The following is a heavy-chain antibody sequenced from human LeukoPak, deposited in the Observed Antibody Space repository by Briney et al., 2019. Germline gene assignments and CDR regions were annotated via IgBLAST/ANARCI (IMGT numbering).Heavy chain of an antibody. CDR2: IRSKAYGGTT. V-gene: IGHV3-49*04. Sequence: GGSLRLSCTASGFTFGDYAMSWVRQAPGKGLEWVGFIRSKAYGGTTEYAASVKGRFTISRDDSKSIAYLQMNSLKTEDTAVYYCTRVGYGDYFYYYYYGMDVWGQGTTVTVSS. J-gene: IGHJ6*02. CDR1: GFTFGDYA. CDR3: TRVGYGDYFYYYYYGMDV. D-gene: IGHD4-17*01.